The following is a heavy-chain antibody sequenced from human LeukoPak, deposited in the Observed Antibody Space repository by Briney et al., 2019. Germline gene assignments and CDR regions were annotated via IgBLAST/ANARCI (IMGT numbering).Heavy chain of an antibody. CDR1: GFTFSSYW. CDR2: IKQDGSEK. D-gene: IGHD2-2*01. CDR3: ARDQRYCSSSSCPWEPFDY. Sequence: GGSLRLSCAASGFTFSSYWMSWVRQAPGKGLVWVANIKQDGSEKYYVGSVKGRFTISRDNAKNSLYLQMNSLRAEDTAVYYCARDQRYCSSSSCPWEPFDYWGQGTLVTVSS. J-gene: IGHJ4*02. V-gene: IGHV3-7*05.